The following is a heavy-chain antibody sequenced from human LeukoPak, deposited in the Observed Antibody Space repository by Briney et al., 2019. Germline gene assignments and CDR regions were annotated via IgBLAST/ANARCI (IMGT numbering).Heavy chain of an antibody. J-gene: IGHJ4*02. V-gene: IGHV4-4*07. Sequence: SETLSLTCTVSGGSISSYYWSWIRQPAGKGLEWIGRIYTSGSTNYNPSLKSRVTMSLDTSKNQFSLRLSSVTAADTAVYYCARDSIKPGRRSGYDLDYWGQGTLVTVSS. D-gene: IGHD5-12*01. CDR1: GGSISSYY. CDR2: IYTSGST. CDR3: ARDSIKPGRRSGYDLDY.